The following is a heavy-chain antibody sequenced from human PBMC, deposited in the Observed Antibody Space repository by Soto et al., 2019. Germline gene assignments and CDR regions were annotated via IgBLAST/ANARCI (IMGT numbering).Heavy chain of an antibody. CDR3: SDSSCYRGSCYHYYGMDV. D-gene: IGHD2-15*01. J-gene: IGHJ6*02. CDR2: ISAYNGNT. V-gene: IGHV1-18*01. CDR1: GYTFTSYG. Sequence: ASVKVSCQASGYTFTSYGISWVRQAPGQGLEWMGWISAYNGNTNYAQKLQGRVTMTTDTSTSTAYMELRSLKTEDTAVYYCSDSSCYRGSCYHYYGMDVWGQGTTVTVSS.